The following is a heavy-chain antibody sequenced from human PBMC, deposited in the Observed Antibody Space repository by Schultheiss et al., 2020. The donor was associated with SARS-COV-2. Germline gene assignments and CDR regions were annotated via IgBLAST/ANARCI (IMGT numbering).Heavy chain of an antibody. V-gene: IGHV4-59*01. CDR1: GGSIRSYY. CDR2: IYYSGST. D-gene: IGHD1-14*01. CDR3: AREGSRSYHGLDY. Sequence: SQTLSLTFTVSGGSIRSYYWSWIRQPPGKGLEWIGYIYYSGSTNYNPSLKSRVTISVDTSKNQFSLKLSSVTAADTAVYYCAREGSRSYHGLDYWGQGTLVTVSS. J-gene: IGHJ4*02.